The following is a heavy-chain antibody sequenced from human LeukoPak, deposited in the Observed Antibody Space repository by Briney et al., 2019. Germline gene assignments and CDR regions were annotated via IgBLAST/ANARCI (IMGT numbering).Heavy chain of an antibody. V-gene: IGHV3-7*01. J-gene: IGHJ6*03. CDR1: GFTFSSYW. CDR2: IKEDGSEK. CDR3: ARDQAARQGYYYYMDV. D-gene: IGHD6-6*01. Sequence: PGGSLRLSCAASGFTFSSYWMTWVRQAPGKGLEWVANIKEDGSEKQYGDSVKGRFTISRDNAKNSLYLQMNSLRAEDTAVYYCARDQAARQGYYYYMDVWGKGTTVTVSS.